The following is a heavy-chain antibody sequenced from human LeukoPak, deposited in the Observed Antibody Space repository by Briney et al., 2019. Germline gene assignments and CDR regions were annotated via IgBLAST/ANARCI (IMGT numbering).Heavy chain of an antibody. CDR2: IHSTGGP. CDR3: ARDRGITTARGVPSWFDT. V-gene: IGHV4-61*02. CDR1: GGSINSDAYY. Sequence: SETLSLTCTVSGGSINSDAYYWTWIRQPAGKELEWIGRIHSTGGPSYNPSLKSRITISIDASKNQFSLKLTSVSAADSAVYYCARDRGITTARGVPSWFDTWGQGTLVTVSS. D-gene: IGHD3-10*01. J-gene: IGHJ5*02.